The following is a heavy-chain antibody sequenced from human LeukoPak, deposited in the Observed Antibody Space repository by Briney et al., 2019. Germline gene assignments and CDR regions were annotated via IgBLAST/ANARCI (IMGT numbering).Heavy chain of an antibody. CDR1: GGSISSYY. V-gene: IGHV4-59*01. CDR2: IYYSGST. D-gene: IGHD3-3*01. Sequence: TSETLSLTCTVSGGSISSYYWSWIRQPPGKGLEWIGYIYYSGSTNYNRSLKSRVTISVDTSKNQFSLKLSSVTAADTAVYYCARAPQTYYDFWSGYSEAPQFDYWGQGTLVTVSS. CDR3: ARAPQTYYDFWSGYSEAPQFDY. J-gene: IGHJ4*02.